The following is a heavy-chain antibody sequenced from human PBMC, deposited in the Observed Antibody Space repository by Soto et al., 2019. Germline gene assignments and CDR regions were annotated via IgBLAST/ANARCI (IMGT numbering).Heavy chain of an antibody. CDR2: ISSSSSYI. CDR3: ARDQGTTGTTGAFDI. V-gene: IGHV3-21*01. J-gene: IGHJ3*02. D-gene: IGHD1-1*01. Sequence: GGSLRLSCAASGFTFSSYSMNWVRQAPGKGLEWVSSISSSSSYIYYADSVKGRFTISRDNAKNSLYLQMNSLRAEDTAVYYCARDQGTTGTTGAFDIWGQGTMVT. CDR1: GFTFSSYS.